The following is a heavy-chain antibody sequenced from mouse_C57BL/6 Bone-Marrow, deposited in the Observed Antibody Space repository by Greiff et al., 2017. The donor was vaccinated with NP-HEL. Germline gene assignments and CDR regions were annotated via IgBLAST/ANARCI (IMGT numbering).Heavy chain of an antibody. J-gene: IGHJ3*01. Sequence: VKLVESGAELARPGASVKLSCKASGYTFTSYGISWVKQRTGQGLEWIGEIYPRSGNTYYNEKFKGKATLTADKSSSTAYMELRSLTSEDSAVYFCARASRQLRLRLFAYWGQGTLVTVSA. CDR1: GYTFTSYG. CDR3: ARASRQLRLRLFAY. D-gene: IGHD3-2*02. CDR2: IYPRSGNT. V-gene: IGHV1-81*01.